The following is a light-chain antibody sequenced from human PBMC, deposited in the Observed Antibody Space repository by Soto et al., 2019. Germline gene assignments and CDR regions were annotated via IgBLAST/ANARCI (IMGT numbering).Light chain of an antibody. V-gene: IGLV2-14*01. CDR1: SSDVGGYNY. CDR3: SSYASSSTLL. CDR2: EVS. Sequence: QSVLTQPASVSGFPGQSITISCTGTSSDVGGYNYVSWYQQYPGKAPKLMIYEVSHRPSGVSNRFSGSKSGSTASLTISGLQAEDEADYYCSSYASSSTLLFGGGTKLTVL. J-gene: IGLJ2*01.